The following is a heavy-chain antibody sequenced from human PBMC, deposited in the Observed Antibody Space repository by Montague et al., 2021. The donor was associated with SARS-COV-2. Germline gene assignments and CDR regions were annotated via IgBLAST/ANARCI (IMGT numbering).Heavy chain of an antibody. CDR3: ARVRQWLVPFDY. J-gene: IGHJ4*02. V-gene: IGHV4-39*07. D-gene: IGHD6-19*01. CDR2: IYYSGST. CDR1: GDSISHSSYY. Sequence: SETLSPTCTVSGDSISHSSYYWGWIRQPPGKGLEWIGSIYYSGSTYYNPSLKSRVTISVDTSKNQVSLKLNSVTAADTAVYYCARVRQWLVPFDYWGQGTLVTVSS.